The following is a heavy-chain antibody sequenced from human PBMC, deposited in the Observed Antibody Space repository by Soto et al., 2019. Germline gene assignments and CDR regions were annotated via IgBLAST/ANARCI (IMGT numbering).Heavy chain of an antibody. CDR1: GGSISSSSYY. Sequence: QLQLQESGPGLVKPSETLSLTCTVSGGSISSSSYYWGWIRQPPGKGLEWIGSIYYSGSTYYNPSLKSRVTISVDTSKNQCSLKLSSVTAADTAVYYCATIVEVGAIHNWFDPWGQGTLVTVSS. CDR3: ATIVEVGAIHNWFDP. CDR2: IYYSGST. D-gene: IGHD1-26*01. J-gene: IGHJ5*02. V-gene: IGHV4-39*01.